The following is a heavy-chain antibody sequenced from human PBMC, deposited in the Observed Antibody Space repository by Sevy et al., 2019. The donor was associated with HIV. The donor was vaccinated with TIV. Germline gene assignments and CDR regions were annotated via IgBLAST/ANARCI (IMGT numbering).Heavy chain of an antibody. CDR3: AKLGGAVAGFFDY. CDR2: ISGSGGSP. J-gene: IGHJ4*02. D-gene: IGHD6-19*01. V-gene: IGHV3-23*01. Sequence: GGSLRLSCAASGFTVSRYAMSWVRQAPGKGLEWVSAISGSGGSPSYADSVKGRFTISRDNSKNTLYLQMNSLRAEDTAVYYCAKLGGAVAGFFDYWGQGTLVTVSS. CDR1: GFTVSRYA.